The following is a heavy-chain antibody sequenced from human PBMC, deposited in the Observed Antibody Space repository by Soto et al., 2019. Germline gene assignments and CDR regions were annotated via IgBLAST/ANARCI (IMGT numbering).Heavy chain of an antibody. CDR3: AKDRVGGTFYTPLGF. CDR2: ITYDGSNN. V-gene: IGHV3-30*18. CDR1: GFTFDNYG. D-gene: IGHD1-7*01. J-gene: IGHJ4*02. Sequence: GGALRLSCQASGFTFDNYGMHWVRQSPGKGLEWVAVITYDGSNNYYADSVKGRFTISRDNSKNTLSLHLNTLKPEDTAVYHCAKDRVGGTFYTPLGFWGQGALVTVSS.